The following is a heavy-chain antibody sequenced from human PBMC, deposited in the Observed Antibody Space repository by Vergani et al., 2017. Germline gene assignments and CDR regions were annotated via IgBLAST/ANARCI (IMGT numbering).Heavy chain of an antibody. Sequence: VQLVESGGGVVQPGRSLRLSCAASGFTFSSYAMSWVRQAPGKGLEWVSAISGSGGSTYYADSVKGRFTISRDNSKNTLYLQMNSLRAEDTAVYYCAKGRIFVVPAAKQYFQHWGQGTLVTVSS. J-gene: IGHJ1*01. D-gene: IGHD2-2*01. CDR1: GFTFSSYA. CDR3: AKGRIFVVPAAKQYFQH. V-gene: IGHV3-23*04. CDR2: ISGSGGST.